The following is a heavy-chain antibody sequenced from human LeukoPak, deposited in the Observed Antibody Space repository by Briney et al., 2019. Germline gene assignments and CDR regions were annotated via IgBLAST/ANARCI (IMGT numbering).Heavy chain of an antibody. D-gene: IGHD4-11*01. Sequence: PGGSLRLSCAASGFSFSSYWMHWVRQAPGKGLVWVARISPDGSSALSADSVRGRFTISRDNADNTLYLQLDSLRAEDTAVYYCARYSFCPRCHVDYWGQGTLVTVSS. J-gene: IGHJ4*02. CDR2: ISPDGSSA. CDR1: GFSFSSYW. V-gene: IGHV3-74*03. CDR3: ARYSFCPRCHVDY.